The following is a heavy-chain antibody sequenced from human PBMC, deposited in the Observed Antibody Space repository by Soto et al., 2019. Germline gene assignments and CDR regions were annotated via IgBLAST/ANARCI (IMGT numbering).Heavy chain of an antibody. J-gene: IGHJ6*02. V-gene: IGHV1-69*13. CDR1: GGTFSSYA. D-gene: IGHD5-18*01. CDR2: IIPIFGTA. Sequence: ASVKVSCKASGGTFSSYAISWVRQAPGQGLERMGGIIPIFGTANYAQKFQGRVTITADESTSTAYMELSSLRSEDTAVYYCARGNTAMVYYGMDVWGQGTTVTVSS. CDR3: ARGNTAMVYYGMDV.